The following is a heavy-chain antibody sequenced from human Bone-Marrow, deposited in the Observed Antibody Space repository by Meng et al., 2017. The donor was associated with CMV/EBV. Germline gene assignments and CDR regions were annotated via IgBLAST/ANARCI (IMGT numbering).Heavy chain of an antibody. CDR2: IKQDGSEK. D-gene: IGHD3-3*01. J-gene: IGHJ6*02. CDR1: GFTFSSYW. Sequence: GGSPRLSCAASGFTFSSYWMSWVRQAPGKGLEWVANIKQDGSEKYYVDSVKGRFTISRDNAKNSLYLQMNSLRAEDTAVYYCARGTRPGYYDFWSGYYSGGYYYGMDVWGQGPTVTVSS. V-gene: IGHV3-7*01. CDR3: ARGTRPGYYDFWSGYYSGGYYYGMDV.